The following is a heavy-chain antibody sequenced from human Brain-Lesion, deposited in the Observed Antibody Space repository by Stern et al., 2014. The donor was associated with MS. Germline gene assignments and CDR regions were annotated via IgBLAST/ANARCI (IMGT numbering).Heavy chain of an antibody. CDR2: IFNRGST. Sequence: QVQLQESGPGLVKPSQTLSLSCTVSGGSISSGGYYWSWIRQPAGKGLEWIGRIFNRGSTSYNPSLKSRVTISIDTSKNQFSLRLNSMTAADTAVYYCARGRVVPGFQYYATDVWGQGTTVIVSS. CDR3: ARGRVVPGFQYYATDV. V-gene: IGHV4-61*02. J-gene: IGHJ6*02. D-gene: IGHD2-2*01. CDR1: GGSISSGGYY.